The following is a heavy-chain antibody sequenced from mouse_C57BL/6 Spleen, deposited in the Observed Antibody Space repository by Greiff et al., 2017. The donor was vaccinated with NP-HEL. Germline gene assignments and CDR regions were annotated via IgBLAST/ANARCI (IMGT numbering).Heavy chain of an antibody. Sequence: VQLQQPGAELVMPGASVKLSCKASGYTFTSYWMHWVKQRPGQGLEWIGEIDPSDSYTNYNQKFKGKSTLTVDKSSSTAYMQLSSLTSEDSAVYYCATITTVVAPYFDYWGQGTTLTVSS. CDR1: GYTFTSYW. CDR3: ATITTVVAPYFDY. V-gene: IGHV1-69*01. J-gene: IGHJ2*01. CDR2: IDPSDSYT. D-gene: IGHD1-1*01.